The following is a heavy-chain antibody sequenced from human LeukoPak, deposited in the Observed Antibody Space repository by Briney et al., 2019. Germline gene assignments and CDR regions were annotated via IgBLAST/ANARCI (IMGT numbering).Heavy chain of an antibody. Sequence: GRSLRLSCAASGFTFDDYAMHWVRQAPGKGLEWVSGISWNSGSIGYADSVKGRFTISRDNAKNSLYLQMSSLRAEDTALYYCAKAARWGDFDYWGQGTLVTVSS. CDR2: ISWNSGSI. CDR3: AKAARWGDFDY. D-gene: IGHD3-16*01. CDR1: GFTFDDYA. V-gene: IGHV3-9*01. J-gene: IGHJ4*02.